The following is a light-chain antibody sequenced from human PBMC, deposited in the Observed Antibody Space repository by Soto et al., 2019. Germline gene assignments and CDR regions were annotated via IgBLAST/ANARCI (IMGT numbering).Light chain of an antibody. CDR1: NIGSKS. CDR2: YDR. CDR3: QVWDNNSDHVV. V-gene: IGLV3-21*04. Sequence: SSELTQPPSVSVAPGETATITCGGNNIGSKSVHWYQQKAGQAPVLTIYYDRDRSSGIPERFSGSNSGNTATLTISRIEAGDEADYYCQVWDNNSDHVVFGGGTKVTVL. J-gene: IGLJ2*01.